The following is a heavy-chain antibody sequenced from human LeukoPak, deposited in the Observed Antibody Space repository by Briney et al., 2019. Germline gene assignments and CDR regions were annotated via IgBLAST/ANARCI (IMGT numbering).Heavy chain of an antibody. CDR3: ARDLSGDGYNKFDY. Sequence: PGGSLRLSCSASGFTFSNYIMNWVRQAPGKGLELVSSISTGSRHIYYAASVKGRFTISRDDAKNSLYLQMNSLRAEDTAVYYCARDLSGDGYNKFDYWGQGTLVTVSP. V-gene: IGHV3-21*01. D-gene: IGHD5-24*01. CDR1: GFTFSNYI. CDR2: ISTGSRHI. J-gene: IGHJ4*02.